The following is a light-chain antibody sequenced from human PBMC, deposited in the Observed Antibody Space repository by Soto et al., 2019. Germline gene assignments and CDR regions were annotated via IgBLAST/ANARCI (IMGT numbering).Light chain of an antibody. V-gene: IGLV2-14*01. CDR3: SSYTSSSTFYV. J-gene: IGLJ1*01. CDR1: SSDVGGYNY. CDR2: DVS. Sequence: QSALTQPSSLSGSPGQSITISCTGTSSDVGGYNYVSWYQQHPGKAPKLMIYDVSNRPSGVSNRFSGSKSGNTASLTISGLQAEHEADYYCSSYTSSSTFYVFGTGTKVTVL.